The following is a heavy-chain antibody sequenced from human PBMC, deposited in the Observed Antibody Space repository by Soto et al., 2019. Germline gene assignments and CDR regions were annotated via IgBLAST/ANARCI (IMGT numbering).Heavy chain of an antibody. V-gene: IGHV4-59*01. CDR1: GGSISSYY. Sequence: QVQLQESGPGLVKPSETLSLTCTVSGGSISSYYWSWIRQPPGKGLEWIGYIYYSGSTNYNPSLXSXVXIXXDTSKNQFSLQLSSVTAADTAVYYCARVWGGAFDIWGQGTMVTVSS. D-gene: IGHD3-10*01. CDR3: ARVWGGAFDI. J-gene: IGHJ3*02. CDR2: IYYSGST.